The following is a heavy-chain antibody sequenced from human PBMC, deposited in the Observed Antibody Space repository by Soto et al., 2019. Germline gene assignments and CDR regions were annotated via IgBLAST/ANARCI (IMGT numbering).Heavy chain of an antibody. CDR2: IYYSGST. D-gene: IGHD2-15*01. Sequence: SETLSLTCTVSGGFISSGDYYWSWIRQPPGKGLERIGYIYYSGSTYYNQSLKSRVTISVDTSKNPFSLKLSSVTAADTALYYCARDPPPYCSGGSCYYYYGMDVWGQGTTVTGSS. CDR3: ARDPPPYCSGGSCYYYYGMDV. V-gene: IGHV4-30-4*01. CDR1: GGFISSGDYY. J-gene: IGHJ6*02.